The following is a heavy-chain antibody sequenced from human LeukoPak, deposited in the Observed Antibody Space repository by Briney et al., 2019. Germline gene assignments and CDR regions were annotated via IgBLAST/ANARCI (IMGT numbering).Heavy chain of an antibody. CDR1: GFIFTNYW. J-gene: IGHJ4*02. CDR3: ARDLRAGSYGFD. Sequence: GGSLRLSCAASGFIFTNYWMSWVRQAPGKGLEWVANIKQDGSEKYYVDSVKGRFTISRDNARNSVYLQMNSLRAEDTAVYYCARDLRAGSYGFDWGQGTLVTVSS. D-gene: IGHD5-18*01. CDR2: IKQDGSEK. V-gene: IGHV3-7*01.